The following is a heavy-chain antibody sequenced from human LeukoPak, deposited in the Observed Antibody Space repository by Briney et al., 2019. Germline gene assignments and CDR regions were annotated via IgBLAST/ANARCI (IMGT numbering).Heavy chain of an antibody. CDR2: ISYTGST. Sequence: SETLSLTCTVSRGSISGYYWSWIRQPPGKGLEWIGYISYTGSTAYDPFLKSRVAISIDTSKNSFSLKLSSVTAADTAIHYCARHTGGTTEDYWGQGALVTVSS. V-gene: IGHV4-59*01. CDR3: ARHTGGTTEDY. J-gene: IGHJ4*02. CDR1: RGSISGYY. D-gene: IGHD1-1*01.